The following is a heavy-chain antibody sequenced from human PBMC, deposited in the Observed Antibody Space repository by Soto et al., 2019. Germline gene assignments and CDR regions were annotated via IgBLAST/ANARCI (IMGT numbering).Heavy chain of an antibody. V-gene: IGHV3-72*01. CDR1: GFTFSDYY. J-gene: IGHJ4*02. CDR3: SRAGILTTPYYTDY. D-gene: IGHD2-21*01. Sequence: EVQLVESGGGLVQPEGSLRLSCAASGFTFSDYYMDWVRQAPGEGLEWVGRVRNKVNSYTTEYAASVKGRFTVSRDDSRNSLYLQMNSLKTGDTAMYYCSRAGILTTPYYTDYWGLGTLVTVSS. CDR2: VRNKVNSYTT.